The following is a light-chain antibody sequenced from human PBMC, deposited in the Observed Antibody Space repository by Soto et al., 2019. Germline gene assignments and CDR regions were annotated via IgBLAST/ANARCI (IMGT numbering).Light chain of an antibody. CDR2: DAS. Sequence: THSLSTLSANEKDRVTNTFRASQSISSWLAWYQQKPGKAPKLLIYDASSLESGVPSRFSGSGSGTEFTLAISCLQPDDFTPYCSQQYKSYLRTFGQVAK. CDR1: QSISSW. V-gene: IGKV1-5*01. J-gene: IGKJ1*01. CDR3: QQYKSYLRT.